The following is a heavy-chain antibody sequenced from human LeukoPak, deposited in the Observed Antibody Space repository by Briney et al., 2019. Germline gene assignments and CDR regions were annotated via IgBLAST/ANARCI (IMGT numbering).Heavy chain of an antibody. CDR1: GFTFSSNW. V-gene: IGHV3-74*01. Sequence: GGSLILSCAFSGFTFSSNWMYWVRQAPGKGLVWVSRISSDGSSATYADSVKGRFTISRDNAKNALYLQMNSLRAEDTAVYYCATFVGIAAGWGQGTLVTVSS. CDR2: ISSDGSSA. J-gene: IGHJ4*02. D-gene: IGHD6-13*01. CDR3: ATFVGIAAG.